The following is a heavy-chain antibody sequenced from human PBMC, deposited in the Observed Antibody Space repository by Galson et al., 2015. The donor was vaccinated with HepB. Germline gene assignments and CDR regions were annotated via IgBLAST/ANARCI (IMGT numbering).Heavy chain of an antibody. D-gene: IGHD3-22*01. V-gene: IGHV3-48*01. CDR3: ARDWDSSGHYYMDYFDY. J-gene: IGHJ4*02. Sequence: SLRLSCAASGFSFDIYGIAWVRQAPGKGLEWISYITSSGSSTYYADSVKGRFTIFRDNAKNSLYLQLNSLTAEDTAMYYCARDWDSSGHYYMDYFDYWGQGVLVTVSS. CDR2: ITSSGSST. CDR1: GFSFDIYG.